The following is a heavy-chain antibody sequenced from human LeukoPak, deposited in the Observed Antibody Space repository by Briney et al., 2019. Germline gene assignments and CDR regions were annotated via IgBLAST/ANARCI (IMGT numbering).Heavy chain of an antibody. J-gene: IGHJ6*02. D-gene: IGHD3-22*01. V-gene: IGHV4-34*01. Sequence: SETLSLTCAVYGGSFSGYYWSWIRQPPGKGLEWIGEINHSGSTNYNPSLKSRVTISVDTSKNQFSLKLSSVTAADTAVYYCARGYRYYDSSARDYYYYGMDVWGQGTTVTVSS. CDR1: GGSFSGYY. CDR2: INHSGST. CDR3: ARGYRYYDSSARDYYYYGMDV.